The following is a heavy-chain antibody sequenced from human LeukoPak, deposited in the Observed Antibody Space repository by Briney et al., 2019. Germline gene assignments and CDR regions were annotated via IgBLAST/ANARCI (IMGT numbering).Heavy chain of an antibody. V-gene: IGHV3-49*04. J-gene: IGHJ4*02. CDR3: TREAPGDYVFDY. Sequence: GGSLRLSCTASGFTFGDYSMTWVRQAPGKGLEWLGFSRSELFGGTTDYAASVKGRFTISRDDSKSIAYLQMNSLKTEDTAVYYCTREAPGDYVFDYWGQGTLVTVSS. CDR1: GFTFGDYS. D-gene: IGHD4-17*01. CDR2: SRSELFGGTT.